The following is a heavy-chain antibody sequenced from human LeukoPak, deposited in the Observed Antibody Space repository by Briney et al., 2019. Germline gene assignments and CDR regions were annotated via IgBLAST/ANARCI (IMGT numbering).Heavy chain of an antibody. J-gene: IGHJ4*02. V-gene: IGHV4-34*01. D-gene: IGHD2-8*01. CDR2: INHSGST. CDR1: GGSFSGYY. Sequence: PSETLSLTCAVYGGSFSGYYWSWIRQPPGKGLEWIGEINHSGSTNYNPSLKSRVTISVDTSKNQFSLKLSSVTAADTPVYYCVRMLYANTVDHHFEYWGQGTLVTVSS. CDR3: VRMLYANTVDHHFEY.